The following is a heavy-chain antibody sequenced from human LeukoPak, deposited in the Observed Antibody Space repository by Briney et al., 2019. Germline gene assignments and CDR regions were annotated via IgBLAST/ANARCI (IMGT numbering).Heavy chain of an antibody. D-gene: IGHD3-10*01. V-gene: IGHV1-69-2*01. J-gene: IGHJ3*02. CDR1: GYTFTDYY. CDR3: ATGGRGAHAFDI. CDR2: VDPEDGET. Sequence: ASVKVSCKVSGYTFTDYYMHWVRQAPGKGLEWMGLVDPEDGETIYAEKFQGRVTITADTSTDTAYMELSSLRSEDTAVYYCATGGRGAHAFDIWGQGTMVTVSS.